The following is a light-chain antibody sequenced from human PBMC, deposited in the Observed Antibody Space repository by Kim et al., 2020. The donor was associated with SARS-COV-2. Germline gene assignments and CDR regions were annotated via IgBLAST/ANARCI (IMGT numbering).Light chain of an antibody. Sequence: APGKTARITCGGNNIGRERVHWYQQKPGQAPVLVIYYDSDRPSGIPERFSGSNSGNTATLTISRVEAGDEADYYCQVWDSSSDHVVFGGGTQLTVL. J-gene: IGLJ2*01. CDR3: QVWDSSSDHVV. CDR2: YDS. V-gene: IGLV3-21*04. CDR1: NIGRER.